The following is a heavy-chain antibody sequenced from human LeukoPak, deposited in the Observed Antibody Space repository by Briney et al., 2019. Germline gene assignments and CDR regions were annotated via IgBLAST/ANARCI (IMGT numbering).Heavy chain of an antibody. D-gene: IGHD6-13*01. J-gene: IGHJ4*02. CDR2: IDPSDSYT. Sequence: GESLKISCKGSGYSFTSYWISWVRQMPGKGLEWMGRIDPSDSYTNYSPSFQGHVTISADKSISTANLQWSSLKASDTAMYYCARHGTGYSSSWYYYWGQGTLVTVSS. V-gene: IGHV5-10-1*01. CDR3: ARHGTGYSSSWYYY. CDR1: GYSFTSYW.